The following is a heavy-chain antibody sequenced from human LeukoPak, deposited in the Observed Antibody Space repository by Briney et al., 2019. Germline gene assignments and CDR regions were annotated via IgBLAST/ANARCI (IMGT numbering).Heavy chain of an antibody. CDR3: TLTTFGVVYYFDY. CDR2: ISYDGINQ. CDR1: GFTFSSYA. D-gene: IGHD1/OR15-1a*01. V-gene: IGHV3-30*04. J-gene: IGHJ4*02. Sequence: GGSLRLSCATSGFTFSSYAMHWVRQAPGKGLEWVALISYDGINQYYADSVKGRFIISRDNSTNTLYLQLNSLRLEDTAVYYCTLTTFGVVYYFDYWGQGTLVTVSS.